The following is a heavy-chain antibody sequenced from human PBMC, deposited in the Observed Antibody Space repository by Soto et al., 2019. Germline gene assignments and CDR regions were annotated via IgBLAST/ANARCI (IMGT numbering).Heavy chain of an antibody. CDR2: IIPIFGTA. D-gene: IGHD6-6*01. V-gene: IGHV1-69*13. Sequence: GAPVKVCCKACGGTFSSYAISWVRQAPGQGLEWMGGIIPIFGTANYAQKFQGRVTITADESTSTAYMELSSLRSEDTAVYYCASGGAARHRTYYYYGMDVWGQGTTVTVSS. J-gene: IGHJ6*01. CDR1: GGTFSSYA. CDR3: ASGGAARHRTYYYYGMDV.